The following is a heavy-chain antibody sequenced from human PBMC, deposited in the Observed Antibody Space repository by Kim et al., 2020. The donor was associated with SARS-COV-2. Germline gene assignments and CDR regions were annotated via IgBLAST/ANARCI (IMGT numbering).Heavy chain of an antibody. Sequence: LSLTCAASGFTFTIYEMNWVRQAPGKGLEWISYISSSGSTIYYADSVKGRFTISRDNDSVYLQMNSLRAEDTAVYYCARGGRWLQTSFAYWGQGTLV. CDR2: ISSSGSTI. CDR3: ARGGRWLQTSFAY. CDR1: GFTFTIYE. V-gene: IGHV3-48*03. J-gene: IGHJ4*02. D-gene: IGHD5-12*01.